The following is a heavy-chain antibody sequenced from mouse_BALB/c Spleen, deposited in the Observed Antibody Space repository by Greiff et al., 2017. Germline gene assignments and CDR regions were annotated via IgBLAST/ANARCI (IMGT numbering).Heavy chain of an antibody. V-gene: IGHV1-54*01. CDR2: INPGSGGT. D-gene: IGHD2-1*01. CDR3: ARSDYGNYGGFAY. Sequence: VQLQQSGAELVRPGTSVKVSCKASGYAFTNYLIEWVKQGPGQGLEWIGVINPGSGGTNYNEKFKGKATLTADKSSSTAYMQLSSLTSDDSAVYFCARSDYGNYGGFAYWGQGTLVTVSA. CDR1: GYAFTNYL. J-gene: IGHJ3*01.